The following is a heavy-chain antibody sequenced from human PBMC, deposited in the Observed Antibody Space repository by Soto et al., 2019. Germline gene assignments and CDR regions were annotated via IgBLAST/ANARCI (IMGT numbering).Heavy chain of an antibody. CDR2: IYHSGST. J-gene: IGHJ5*02. CDR1: GGSISSSNW. V-gene: IGHV4-4*02. D-gene: IGHD2-2*01. CDR3: ARRGYCSSTSCPDWFDP. Sequence: SETLSLTCAVSGGSISSSNWWSWVRQPPGKGLEWIGEIYHSGSTYYNPSLKSRVTISVDSSKNQFSLKLSSVTAADTAVYYCARRGYCSSTSCPDWFDPWGQGTLVTVSS.